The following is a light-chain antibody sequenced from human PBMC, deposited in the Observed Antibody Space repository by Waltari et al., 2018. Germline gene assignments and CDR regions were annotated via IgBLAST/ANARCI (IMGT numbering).Light chain of an antibody. V-gene: IGKV3-20*01. Sequence: EIVLTQSPGTLSLSPGERATLSCRASQSVTSNKLAWYPQKPGQAPSLLIYATSTRATGITDRFSGSGSGTDFTLTISGLGPDDFAVYYCEQYDSAPLTFGGGTKVEI. CDR3: EQYDSAPLT. J-gene: IGKJ4*01. CDR1: QSVTSNK. CDR2: ATS.